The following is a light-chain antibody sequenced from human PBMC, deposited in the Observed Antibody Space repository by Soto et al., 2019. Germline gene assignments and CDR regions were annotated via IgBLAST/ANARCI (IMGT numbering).Light chain of an antibody. CDR3: QTWGTGHWV. CDR2: LNSDGSH. CDR1: SGHSSYA. J-gene: IGLJ3*02. V-gene: IGLV4-69*01. Sequence: QLVLTQSPSASASLGASVKLTCTLSSGHSSYAIAWHQQQPEKGPRYLMKLNSDGSHSKGDGIPDRFSGSSSGAERYLTISSLQSGDEADYYCQTWGTGHWVFGGGTKLTV.